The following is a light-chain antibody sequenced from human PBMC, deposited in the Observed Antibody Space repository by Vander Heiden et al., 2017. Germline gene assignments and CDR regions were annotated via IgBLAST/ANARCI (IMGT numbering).Light chain of an antibody. CDR1: SSDVGGYYF. V-gene: IGLV2-23*02. Sequence: QSALTQPASVSGSPGQSITISCTGTSSDVGGYYFVSWYQHHPGKAPKLMIHEVTTRPSGVSNRFSGSKSGNTASLTVSGLQAEDEADYYCCSYAGSGTLLFGGGTKLTVL. J-gene: IGLJ2*01. CDR2: EVT. CDR3: CSYAGSGTLL.